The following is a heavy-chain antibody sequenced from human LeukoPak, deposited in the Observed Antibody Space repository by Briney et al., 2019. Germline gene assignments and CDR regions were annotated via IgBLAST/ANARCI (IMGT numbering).Heavy chain of an antibody. D-gene: IGHD6-6*01. J-gene: IGHJ4*02. Sequence: GGSLRLSCEASGFTVSNNYMAWVRQAPGKGLEWLSIIYSDGSTYYADSVKGRFTISRDNAKNSLYLQMNSLRAEDTAVYYCARDGHYSSSPIDYWGQGTLVTVSS. CDR1: GFTVSNNY. CDR3: ARDGHYSSSPIDY. CDR2: IYSDGST. V-gene: IGHV3-66*01.